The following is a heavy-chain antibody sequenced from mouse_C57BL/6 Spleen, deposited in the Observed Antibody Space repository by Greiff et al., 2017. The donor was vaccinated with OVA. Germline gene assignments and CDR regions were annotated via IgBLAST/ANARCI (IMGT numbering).Heavy chain of an antibody. D-gene: IGHD2-2*01. V-gene: IGHV1-75*01. Sequence: QVQLKESGPELVKPGASVKISCKASGYTFTDYYINWVKQRPGQGLEWIGWIFPGSGSTYYNEKFKGKATLTVDKSSSTASLLLSSLPSEYSAVYFCARRDYGYGFDSWGQGTTLPVSS. CDR1: GYTFTDYY. CDR2: IFPGSGST. CDR3: ARRDYGYGFDS. J-gene: IGHJ2*01.